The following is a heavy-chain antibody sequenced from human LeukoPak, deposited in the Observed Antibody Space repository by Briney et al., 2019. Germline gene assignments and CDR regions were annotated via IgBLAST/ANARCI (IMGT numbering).Heavy chain of an antibody. V-gene: IGHV3-15*01. CDR1: GFTFSNAW. D-gene: IGHD5-18*01. CDR3: TTGEQLWFQTSPNDY. Sequence: PGGSLRLSCAASGFTFSNAWMSWVRQAPGKGLEWVGRIKSKTDGGTTDYAAPVKGRFTISRDDSKDTLYLQMNSLKTEDTAVYYCTTGEQLWFQTSPNDYWGQGTLVTVSS. J-gene: IGHJ4*02. CDR2: IKSKTDGGTT.